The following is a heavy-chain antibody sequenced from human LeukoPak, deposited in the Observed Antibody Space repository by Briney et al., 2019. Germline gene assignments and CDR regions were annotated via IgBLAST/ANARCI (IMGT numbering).Heavy chain of an antibody. Sequence: GGPLRLSCAASGFTFSDYYMYWIRQAPGKGLEWVAYISGVSTTIYYADSLKGRFTISRDNAKNSLYLQMNSLRAEDTAVYYCARDSGRRGYNYNFWGQGTLVTVSS. CDR1: GFTFSDYY. CDR2: ISGVSTTI. V-gene: IGHV3-11*01. D-gene: IGHD5-18*01. J-gene: IGHJ4*02. CDR3: ARDSGRRGYNYNF.